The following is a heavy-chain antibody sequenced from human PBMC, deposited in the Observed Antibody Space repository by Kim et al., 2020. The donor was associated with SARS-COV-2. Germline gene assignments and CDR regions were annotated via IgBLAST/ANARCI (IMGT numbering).Heavy chain of an antibody. CDR3: TTDRRGYCSGGSCYPYFQH. CDR1: GFTFSNAW. Sequence: GGSLRLSCAASGFTFSNAWMSWVRQAPGKGLEWVGRIKSKTDGGTTDYAAPVKGRFTISRDDSKNTLYLQMNSLKTEDTAVYYCTTDRRGYCSGGSCYPYFQHWGQGTLVTVSS. V-gene: IGHV3-15*01. D-gene: IGHD2-15*01. CDR2: IKSKTDGGTT. J-gene: IGHJ1*01.